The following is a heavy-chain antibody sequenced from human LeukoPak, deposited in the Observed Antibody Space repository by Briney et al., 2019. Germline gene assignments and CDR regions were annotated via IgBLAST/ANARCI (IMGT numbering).Heavy chain of an antibody. J-gene: IGHJ6*02. CDR2: IYYSGST. D-gene: IGHD6-19*01. CDR1: GGSISSYY. CDR3: ARGSIAVARMGYYYYYYGMDV. Sequence: SETLFLTCTVSGGSISSYYWSWIRQPPGKGLEWIGYIYYSGSTNYNPSLKSRVTISVDTSKNQFSLKLSSVTAADTAVYYCARGSIAVARMGYYYYYYGMDVWGQGTTVTVSS. V-gene: IGHV4-59*12.